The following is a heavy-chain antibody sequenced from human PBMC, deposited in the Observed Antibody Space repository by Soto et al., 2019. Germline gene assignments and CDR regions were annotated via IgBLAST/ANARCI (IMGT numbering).Heavy chain of an antibody. Sequence: XSVKVSCKASVYTFTCYYMNWVRQAPGQGLEWMGWINPNSGGTNYAQKFQGWVTMTRDTSISTAYMELSRLRSDDTAVYYCARACSRYCSGGSCYLDYWGQGTLVTVSS. CDR3: ARACSRYCSGGSCYLDY. CDR2: INPNSGGT. D-gene: IGHD2-15*01. J-gene: IGHJ4*02. CDR1: VYTFTCYY. V-gene: IGHV1-2*04.